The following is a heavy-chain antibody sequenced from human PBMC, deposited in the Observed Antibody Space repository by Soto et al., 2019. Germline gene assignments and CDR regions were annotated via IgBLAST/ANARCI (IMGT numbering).Heavy chain of an antibody. D-gene: IGHD3-3*02. Sequence: QVQLQQWGAGLLKPSETLSLTCAVYGGSFSGYYWTWILQAPGKGLEWIGEINHCGGTNYNSSLKSRVTISVDTSKNQFSLILYSVTAADTAVYYCARDRQYYQFWSGCQNEGPCAMDVWGQGTTVTVSS. CDR3: ARDRQYYQFWSGCQNEGPCAMDV. CDR1: GGSFSGYY. CDR2: INHCGGT. V-gene: IGHV4-34*02. J-gene: IGHJ6*02.